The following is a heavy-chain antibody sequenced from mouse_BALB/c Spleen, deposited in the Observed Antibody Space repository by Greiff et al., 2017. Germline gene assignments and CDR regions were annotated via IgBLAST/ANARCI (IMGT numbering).Heavy chain of an antibody. CDR2: IDPENGNT. D-gene: IGHD1-2*01. CDR3: ARNGYQYYFDY. V-gene: IGHV14-1*02. CDR1: GFNIKDYY. J-gene: IGHJ2*01. Sequence: EVQLQESGAELVRPGALVKLSCKASGFNIKDYYMHWVKQRPEQGLEWIGWIDPENGNTIYDPKFQGKASITADTSSNTAYLQLSSLTSEDTAVYYCARNGYQYYFDYWGQGTTLTVSS.